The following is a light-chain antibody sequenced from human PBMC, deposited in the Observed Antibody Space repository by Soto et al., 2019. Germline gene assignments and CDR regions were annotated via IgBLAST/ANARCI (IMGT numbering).Light chain of an antibody. CDR1: SSNIGSNT. CDR2: SNN. CDR3: AAWDDSLNGPL. Sequence: QSVLTQPPSASGTPGQRVTISCSGSSSNIGSNTVNWYQQLPGTAPTLLIYSNNQRPSGVPDRFSGSKSGTSASLAVNGLQSGDEADYYRAAWDDSLNGPLFGGGTKVTVL. J-gene: IGLJ3*02. V-gene: IGLV1-44*01.